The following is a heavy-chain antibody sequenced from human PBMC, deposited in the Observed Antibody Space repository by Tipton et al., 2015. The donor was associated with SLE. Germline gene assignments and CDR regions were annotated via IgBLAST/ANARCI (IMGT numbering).Heavy chain of an antibody. Sequence: SGLVKPSETLSLTCTVSGGSISSGGYSWSWIRQPPGKGLEWIGYIYHSGSTYYNPSLKSRVTISVDRSKNQFSLKLSSVTAADTAVYYCARGGLGRGSGWSGAFDPWGQGTLVTVSS. CDR3: ARGGLGRGSGWSGAFDP. CDR2: IYHSGST. D-gene: IGHD6-19*01. CDR1: GGSISSGGYS. V-gene: IGHV4-30-2*01. J-gene: IGHJ5*02.